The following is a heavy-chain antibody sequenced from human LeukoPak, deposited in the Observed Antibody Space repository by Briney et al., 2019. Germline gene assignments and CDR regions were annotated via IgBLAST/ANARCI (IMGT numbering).Heavy chain of an antibody. J-gene: IGHJ4*02. V-gene: IGHV3-15*01. CDR1: GFTFSNAW. CDR3: TASSGLYSSGWFFDY. D-gene: IGHD6-19*01. CDR2: FKSKTDGGTT. Sequence: EGSLRLSCAASGFTFSNAWMTWVRQAPGKGLEWVGRFKSKTDGGTTDYAAPVKGRFTISRDDSKNTLYLQMHSLKTEDTAVYYCTASSGLYSSGWFFDYWGQGTLVTVSS.